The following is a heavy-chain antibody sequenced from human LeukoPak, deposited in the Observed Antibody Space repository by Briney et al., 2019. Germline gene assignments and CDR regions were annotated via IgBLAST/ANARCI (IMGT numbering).Heavy chain of an antibody. Sequence: SVKVSCKASGGTFSSYAISWVRQAPGQGLEWMGGIIPIFGTANYAQKFQGRVTITADESTSTAYMELSSLRSEDTAVYYCARGGGYCSSTSCQPYNWFDPWGQGTLVTVSS. V-gene: IGHV1-69*01. CDR2: IIPIFGTA. CDR3: ARGGGYCSSTSCQPYNWFDP. J-gene: IGHJ5*02. CDR1: GGTFSSYA. D-gene: IGHD2-2*01.